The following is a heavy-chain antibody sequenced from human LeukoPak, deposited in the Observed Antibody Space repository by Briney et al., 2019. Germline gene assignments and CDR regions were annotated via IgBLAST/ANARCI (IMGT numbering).Heavy chain of an antibody. J-gene: IGHJ5*02. CDR1: GGSISGASIRGTTYY. Sequence: SETLSLTCTISGGSISGASIRGTTYYWGCVRQPPGKGLEWIGSIYYNGHTFFNPSLKSRVTMSLDTSRNQVSLKLSSVTAADTAVYYCVRSPKGTAVTANWFDPWGQGTLVTVSS. D-gene: IGHD6-19*01. CDR2: IYYNGHT. V-gene: IGHV4-39*07. CDR3: VRSPKGTAVTANWFDP.